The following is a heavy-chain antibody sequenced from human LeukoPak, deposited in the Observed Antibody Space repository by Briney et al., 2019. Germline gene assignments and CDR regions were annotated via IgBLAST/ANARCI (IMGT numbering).Heavy chain of an antibody. V-gene: IGHV1-18*01. J-gene: IGHJ5*02. D-gene: IGHD5-24*01. CDR2: ISAYNGNT. CDR3: ARGRRDGYNQYNWFDP. CDR1: GYTFTSYG. Sequence: ASVKVSCKASGYTFTSYGISWVRQAPGQGLEWMGWISAYNGNTNYAQKLQGRVTMTTDTSTSTAYMELRSLRSEDTAVYYCARGRRDGYNQYNWFDPWGQGTLVTVSS.